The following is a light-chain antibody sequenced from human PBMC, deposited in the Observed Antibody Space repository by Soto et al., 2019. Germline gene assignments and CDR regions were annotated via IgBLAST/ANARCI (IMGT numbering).Light chain of an antibody. J-gene: IGKJ1*01. CDR1: QSVSSSY. V-gene: IGKV3-20*01. CDR3: QQYGSSPTWT. CDR2: GAS. Sequence: EIEMTQSPGTMSVSPGERATLSCRASQSVSSSYLAWYQQKPGQAPRLLIYGASSRATGIPDRFSGSGSGTDFTLTISRLEPEDFAVYYCQQYGSSPTWTFGQGTKVDIK.